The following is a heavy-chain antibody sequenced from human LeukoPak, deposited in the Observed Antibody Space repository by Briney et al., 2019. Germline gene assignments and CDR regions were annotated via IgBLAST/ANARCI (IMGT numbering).Heavy chain of an antibody. Sequence: GESLKISGMGSGYRFTTYWIDWVGQVPGEGLEGMGLIPPAASQTRYNPSFQGQVTLSEDKSINTAYLQWSSLRPSDTAIYYCARRLRTGGFDIWGQGTEVTVYS. J-gene: IGHJ3*02. CDR3: ARRLRTGGFDI. D-gene: IGHD2-21*02. CDR1: GYRFTTYW. V-gene: IGHV5-51*01. CDR2: IPPAASQT.